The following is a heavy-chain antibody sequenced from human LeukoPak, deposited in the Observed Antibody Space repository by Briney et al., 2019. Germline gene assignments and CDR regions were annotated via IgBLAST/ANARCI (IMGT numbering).Heavy chain of an antibody. CDR2: IYPGDSDT. J-gene: IGHJ4*02. CDR1: GYTFTNYW. CDR3: ARSPRDTAWFLTGHNYFDY. Sequence: GESLKISCKASGYTFTNYWIGWVRQMPGKGLEWIGTIYPGDSDTRYSPSFQGQVTISADKSISTAYLQWSSLKASDTAMYYCARSPRDTAWFLTGHNYFDYWGQGTLVTVSS. D-gene: IGHD3-9*01. V-gene: IGHV5-51*01.